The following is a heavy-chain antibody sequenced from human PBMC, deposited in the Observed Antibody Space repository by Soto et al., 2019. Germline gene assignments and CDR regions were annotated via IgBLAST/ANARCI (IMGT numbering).Heavy chain of an antibody. D-gene: IGHD2-15*01. J-gene: IGHJ2*01. CDR1: GFSGRDNY. Sequence: EVRRVESGGGLIQPWGSLTVSCAASGFSGRDNYMSWVRQPPGKWLEWVSVFDRGGTIFYAHSVKGRFIISRDSSKNTMCLQMNTLRGEDTATYYCARVSCSGGGCYRDWYFDLWGQGTLVTVSS. V-gene: IGHV3-53*01. CDR2: FDRGGTI. CDR3: ARVSCSGGGCYRDWYFDL.